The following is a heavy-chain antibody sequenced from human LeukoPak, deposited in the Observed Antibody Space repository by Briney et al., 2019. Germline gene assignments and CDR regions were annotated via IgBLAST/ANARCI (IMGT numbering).Heavy chain of an antibody. CDR1: GITFSSYT. CDR2: ISYDGSNK. Sequence: GGPLRLSCAASGITFSSYTMHWVRQAPGKGLEWVAVISYDGSNKYYGDSVKGRFTISRDTSKNTLHLQMNSLRAEDTAVYYCATSIIAPFDYWGQGTLVTVSS. D-gene: IGHD2/OR15-2a*01. J-gene: IGHJ4*02. V-gene: IGHV3-30-3*01. CDR3: ATSIIAPFDY.